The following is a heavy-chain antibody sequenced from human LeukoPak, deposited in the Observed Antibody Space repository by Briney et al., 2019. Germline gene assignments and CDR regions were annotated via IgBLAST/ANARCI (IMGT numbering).Heavy chain of an antibody. V-gene: IGHV4-39*07. J-gene: IGHJ4*02. CDR1: GGSISSSSYY. Sequence: SETLSLTCTVSGGSISSSSYYWGWIRQPPGKGLEWIGSIYYSGSTYYNPSLKSRVTISVDTSKNQFSLKLSSVTAADTAGYYCARVMPTFDYWGQGTLVTVSS. CDR2: IYYSGST. D-gene: IGHD2-2*01. CDR3: ARVMPTFDY.